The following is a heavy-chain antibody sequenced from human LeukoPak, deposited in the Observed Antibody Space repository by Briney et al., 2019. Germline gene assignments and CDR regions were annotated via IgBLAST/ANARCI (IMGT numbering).Heavy chain of an antibody. CDR1: GYTLNELF. V-gene: IGHV1-24*01. CDR2: FDPEDGET. CDR3: ATRSGSGSYLYFFDY. D-gene: IGHD3-10*01. Sequence: ASVKVSCKASGYTLNELFMHWVRQAPGKGLEWMGGFDPEDGETIYAQKFQGRVTMTEDTSTDTAYMELSSLRSEDTAVYYCATRSGSGSYLYFFDYWGQGTLVTVSS. J-gene: IGHJ4*02.